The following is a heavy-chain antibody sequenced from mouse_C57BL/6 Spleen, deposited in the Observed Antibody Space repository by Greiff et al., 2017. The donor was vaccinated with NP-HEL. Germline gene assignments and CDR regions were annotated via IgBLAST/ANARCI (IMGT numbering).Heavy chain of an antibody. CDR2: INPNNGGT. CDR1: GYTFTDYY. D-gene: IGHD1-1*01. Sequence: EVQLQQSGPELVKPGASVKISCKASGYTFTDYYMNWVKQSHGKSLEWIGDINPNNGGTSYNQKFKGKATLTVDKSSSTAYMERRSLTSEDSAVYYCARSYYGSSWAYWGQGTLVTVSA. J-gene: IGHJ3*01. V-gene: IGHV1-26*01. CDR3: ARSYYGSSWAY.